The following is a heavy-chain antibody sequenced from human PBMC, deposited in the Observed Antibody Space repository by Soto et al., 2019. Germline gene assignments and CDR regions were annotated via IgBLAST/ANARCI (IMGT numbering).Heavy chain of an antibody. D-gene: IGHD1-7*01. CDR1: GGSFTSNNW. V-gene: IGHV4-4*02. J-gene: IGHJ4*02. CDR2: IYRTGST. CDR3: ASRDPGTSVDY. Sequence: TLSLTCAFSGGSFTSNNWWTWVRQPPGQGLEWIGEIYRTGSTNYNPSLKSRVTISLDKSENQFSLKVTSLTAADTAVYYCASRDPGTSVDYWGQGTLVTVSS.